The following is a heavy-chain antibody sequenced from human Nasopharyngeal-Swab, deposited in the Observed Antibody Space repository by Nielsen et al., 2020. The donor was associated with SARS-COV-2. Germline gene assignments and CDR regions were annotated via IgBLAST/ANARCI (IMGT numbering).Heavy chain of an antibody. D-gene: IGHD1-26*01. Sequence: ASVKVSCKASGYNFTTYDFNCVRQPTGQGLEWMGWMNPNSGNTGYAQKFQGRVTMTRNTSIRTAYMELSSLRSEDTAVYYCARGGVGAVGGALDYWGQGTQVTVSS. J-gene: IGHJ4*02. CDR2: MNPNSGNT. V-gene: IGHV1-8*01. CDR3: ARGGVGAVGGALDY. CDR1: GYNFTTYD.